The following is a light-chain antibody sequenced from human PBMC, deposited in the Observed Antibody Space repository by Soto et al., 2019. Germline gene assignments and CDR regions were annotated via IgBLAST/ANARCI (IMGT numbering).Light chain of an antibody. Sequence: EIVLTQSPATLSLSPGERATLSCRASQSVSSYLAWYQQKPGQAPRLLIYDASNRATGIPARFSGSGSGTDFPLTISSLEPEDFAVYYCQQRSNWPPRLTFGPGTKVAIK. CDR1: QSVSSY. CDR2: DAS. J-gene: IGKJ3*01. V-gene: IGKV3-11*01. CDR3: QQRSNWPPRLT.